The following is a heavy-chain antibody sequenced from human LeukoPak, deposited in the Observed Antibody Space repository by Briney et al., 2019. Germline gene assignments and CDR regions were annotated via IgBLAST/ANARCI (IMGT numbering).Heavy chain of an antibody. CDR1: GXTFSRYS. V-gene: IGHV3-21*01. J-gene: IGHJ3*02. Sequence: GGSLRLSWAASGXTFSRYSMNWVRQAPGRGLEWVSSISSSSSYIYYADSLKGRFTISRDNAKNSLYLQMNSLRAEDTAVYFCARDRIIYGDYGDAFDIWGQGTMVTVSS. D-gene: IGHD4-17*01. CDR2: ISSSSSYI. CDR3: ARDRIIYGDYGDAFDI.